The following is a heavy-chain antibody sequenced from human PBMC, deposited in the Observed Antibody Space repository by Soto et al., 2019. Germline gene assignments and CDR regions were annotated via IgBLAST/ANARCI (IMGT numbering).Heavy chain of an antibody. V-gene: IGHV1-69*01. CDR3: ESAHAGYDSSGYPRMDV. CDR1: GGTFSNYA. J-gene: IGHJ6*02. CDR2: IIPIFGTA. D-gene: IGHD3-22*01. Sequence: QVQLVQSGAEVKKPGSSVKVSCKASGGTFSNYAISWVRQAPGQGLEWMGGIIPIFGTANYAQKFQGRVTITADESTSTAYMERSSLRSEDTAVTYCESAHAGYDSSGYPRMDVWGQGTTVTVSS.